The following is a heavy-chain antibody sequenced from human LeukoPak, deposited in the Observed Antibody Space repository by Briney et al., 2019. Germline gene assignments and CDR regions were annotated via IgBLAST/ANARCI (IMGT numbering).Heavy chain of an antibody. CDR3: ARDYEGSSFDI. Sequence: GASVKVSCKASGGTFSSYAISWVRQAPGQGLEWMGWISAYNGNTNHAQKLQGRVTMTTDTSTSTAYMELRSLRSDDTAVYYCARDYEGSSFDIWGQGTMVTVSS. CDR2: ISAYNGNT. CDR1: GGTFSSYA. V-gene: IGHV1-18*01. J-gene: IGHJ3*02. D-gene: IGHD3-3*01.